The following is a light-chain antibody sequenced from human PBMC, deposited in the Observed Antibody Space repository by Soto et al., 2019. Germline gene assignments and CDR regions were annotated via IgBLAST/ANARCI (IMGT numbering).Light chain of an antibody. CDR3: AAWDDILNGYV. J-gene: IGLJ1*01. Sequence: QSALTQPPSASGTPGQRVTISCSGSSSNIESNTVTWYQQLPGTAPKLVIYSNYDRPSGVPDRCSGSTSGTSASLVIRGLQSEDEADYYCAAWDDILNGYVFGGGTKLTVL. V-gene: IGLV1-44*01. CDR1: SSNIESNT. CDR2: SNY.